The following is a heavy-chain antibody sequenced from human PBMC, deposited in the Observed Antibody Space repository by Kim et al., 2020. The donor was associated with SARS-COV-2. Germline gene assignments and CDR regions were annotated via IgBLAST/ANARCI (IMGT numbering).Heavy chain of an antibody. J-gene: IGHJ4*02. CDR3: ARHDGVPAAMGYYFDY. V-gene: IGHV4-39*01. D-gene: IGHD2-2*01. CDR1: GGSISSSSYY. Sequence: SETLSLTCTVSGGSISSSSYYWGWIRQPPGKGLEWIGSIYYSGSTYYNPSLKSRVTISVDTSKNQFSLKLSSVTAADTAVYYCARHDGVPAAMGYYFDYWGQGTLVTVSS. CDR2: IYYSGST.